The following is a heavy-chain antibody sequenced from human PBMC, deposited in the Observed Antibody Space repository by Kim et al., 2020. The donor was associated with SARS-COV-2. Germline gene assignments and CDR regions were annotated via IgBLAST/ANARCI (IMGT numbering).Heavy chain of an antibody. CDR3: ARDRGSSGNSYDFDY. J-gene: IGHJ4*02. D-gene: IGHD3-22*01. V-gene: IGHV4-4*08. Sequence: PSPTSRVTISLDTSKNKFSLSLNSVTAADTAVYYCARDRGSSGNSYDFDYWGQGALVTVSS.